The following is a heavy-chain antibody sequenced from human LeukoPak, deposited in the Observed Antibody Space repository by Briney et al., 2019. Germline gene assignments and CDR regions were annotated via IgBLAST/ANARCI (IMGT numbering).Heavy chain of an antibody. CDR3: ARDGAARGSGSFGD. D-gene: IGHD3-10*01. J-gene: IGHJ4*02. Sequence: GGSLRLSCAASGFTFSRYWMSWVRQAPGKRLEWVANIKQDGSEKYYVDSAKGRFTISRDNAKNSLYLQLNSLRAEDTAVYYCARDGAARGSGSFGDWGQGTLVTVSS. CDR1: GFTFSRYW. V-gene: IGHV3-7*01. CDR2: IKQDGSEK.